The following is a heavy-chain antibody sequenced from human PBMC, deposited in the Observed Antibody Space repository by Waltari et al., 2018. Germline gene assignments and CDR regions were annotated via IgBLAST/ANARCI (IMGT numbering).Heavy chain of an antibody. J-gene: IGHJ4*02. D-gene: IGHD6-19*01. Sequence: EVQLLESGGGLVQPGGSLRISCAASGFTFSSYAMRWVRQAPGKGLEWVSVIYSGGSTYYADSVKGRFTISRDNSKNTLYLQMNSLRAEDTAVYYCAKPPGAVAGYFDYWGQGTLVTVSS. CDR2: IYSGGST. CDR3: AKPPGAVAGYFDY. V-gene: IGHV3-23*03. CDR1: GFTFSSYA.